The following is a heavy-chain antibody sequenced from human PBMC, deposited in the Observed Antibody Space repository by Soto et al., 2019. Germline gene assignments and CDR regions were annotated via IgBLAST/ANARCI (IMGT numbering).Heavy chain of an antibody. CDR1: GFTFSSYA. CDR2: ISGSGGST. J-gene: IGHJ6*02. CDR3: AKDLEALTTLYYGMDV. D-gene: IGHD4-17*01. V-gene: IGHV3-23*01. Sequence: EVQLLESGGGLVQPGGSLRLSCAASGFTFSSYAMSWVRQAPGKGLEWVSAISGSGGSTYYADSVKGRFTISRDNSKNTLYLQMNSLRAEDTAVYYCAKDLEALTTLYYGMDVWGQGTTVTVSS.